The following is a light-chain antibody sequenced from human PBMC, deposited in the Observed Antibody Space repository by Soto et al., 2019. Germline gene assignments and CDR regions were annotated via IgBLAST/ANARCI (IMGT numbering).Light chain of an antibody. CDR3: SSYTCSSTVV. V-gene: IGLV2-14*01. Sequence: QSVLTQPASVSGSPGQSITISCTGTSSDVGGYNYVSWYQQHPGKAPKLMIYDVSNRPSGVSNRFSGSKSGNTASLTISGLQAEDEADYYCSSYTCSSTVVFGGATKVTVL. CDR2: DVS. J-gene: IGLJ2*01. CDR1: SSDVGGYNY.